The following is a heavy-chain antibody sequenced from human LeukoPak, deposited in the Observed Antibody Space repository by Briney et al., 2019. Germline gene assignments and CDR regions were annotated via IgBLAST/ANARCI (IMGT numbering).Heavy chain of an antibody. Sequence: GGSLRLSCAASGLTFSDYSMTWVRQAPGKGLFWVSGISAGGGSTYYADSVKGRFTISRDNAKNSLYLQMNSLRAEDTAVYYRARDAVIRDYDILTGYYIDWFDPWGQGTLVTVSS. CDR1: GLTFSDYS. CDR2: ISAGGGST. V-gene: IGHV3-21*01. J-gene: IGHJ5*02. D-gene: IGHD3-9*01. CDR3: ARDAVIRDYDILTGYYIDWFDP.